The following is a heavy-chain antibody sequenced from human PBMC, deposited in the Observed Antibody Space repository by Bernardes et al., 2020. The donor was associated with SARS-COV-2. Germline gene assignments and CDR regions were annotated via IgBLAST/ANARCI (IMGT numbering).Heavy chain of an antibody. V-gene: IGHV3-7*01. CDR1: GFTFSSYW. Sequence: GSLRLSCAASGFTFSSYWMSWVRQAPGKGLEWVANIKQDGSEKYYVDSVKGRFTISRDNAKNSLYLQMNSLRAEDTAVYYCAKARGSGWSDLDYWGQGTLVTVSS. CDR3: AKARGSGWSDLDY. D-gene: IGHD6-19*01. J-gene: IGHJ4*02. CDR2: IKQDGSEK.